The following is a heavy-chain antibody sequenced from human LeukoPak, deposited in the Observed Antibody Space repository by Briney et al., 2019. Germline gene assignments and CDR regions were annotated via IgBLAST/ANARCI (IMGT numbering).Heavy chain of an antibody. CDR1: GGTFSSYA. Sequence: ASVKVSCKASGGTFSSYAISWVRQAPGQGLEWMGRIIPILGIANYAQKFQGRVTITADKSTSTAYMELSSLRSEDTAVYYCARDRKVRGADDAFDIWGQGTMVTVSS. J-gene: IGHJ3*02. CDR3: ARDRKVRGADDAFDI. CDR2: IIPILGIA. D-gene: IGHD3-10*01. V-gene: IGHV1-69*04.